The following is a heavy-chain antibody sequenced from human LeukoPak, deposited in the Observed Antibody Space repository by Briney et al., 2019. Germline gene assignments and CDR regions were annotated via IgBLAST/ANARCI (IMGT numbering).Heavy chain of an antibody. V-gene: IGHV3-7*01. CDR1: GFTFSDYW. D-gene: IGHD7-27*01. J-gene: IGHJ5*02. Sequence: PGGSLRLSCAASGFTFSDYWMSWDRQAPGKGLEWVATIDQDGRDKFSVDSVKGRFTISRDNARNSMYLQMKSLRVEDTAVYYCARTSLGWLDPWGQGALVTVSS. CDR3: ARTSLGWLDP. CDR2: IDQDGRDK.